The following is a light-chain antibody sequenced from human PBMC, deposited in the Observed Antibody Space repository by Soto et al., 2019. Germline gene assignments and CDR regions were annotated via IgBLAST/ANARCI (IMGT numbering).Light chain of an antibody. CDR2: DVS. V-gene: IGLV2-14*03. CDR1: SSDIGGYNY. Sequence: QSALNQPASVSGSPGQSITISCTGTSSDIGGYNYVSWYQQLPGKVPKLIIYDVSNRPSGVSDRFSGSKSGNAASLTISGLQAEDEADYYCSSYTSTSTLYVFGTGTKLTVL. J-gene: IGLJ1*01. CDR3: SSYTSTSTLYV.